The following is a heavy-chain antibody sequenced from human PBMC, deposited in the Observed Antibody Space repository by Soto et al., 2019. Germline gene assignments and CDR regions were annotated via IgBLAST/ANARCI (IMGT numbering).Heavy chain of an antibody. CDR1: GYTFTSYG. CDR2: ISAYNGNT. D-gene: IGHD5-18*01. J-gene: IGHJ6*02. Sequence: QVQLVQSGAEVKKPGASEKVSCKASGYTFTSYGISWVRQAPGQGLEWMGWISAYNGNTNYAQKLQGRVTMTTDTSTSTAYMELRSLRSDDTAVYYCARWDTAMVSGYYGMDVWGQGTTVTVSS. V-gene: IGHV1-18*01. CDR3: ARWDTAMVSGYYGMDV.